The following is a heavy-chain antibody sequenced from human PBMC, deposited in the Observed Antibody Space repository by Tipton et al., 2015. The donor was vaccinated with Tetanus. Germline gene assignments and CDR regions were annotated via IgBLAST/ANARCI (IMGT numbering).Heavy chain of an antibody. D-gene: IGHD6-6*01. CDR1: GGSISSSSYY. V-gene: IGHV4-39*01. CDR3: AVTRVIAARTDAFDI. J-gene: IGHJ3*02. CDR2: IYYSGST. Sequence: TLSLTCTVSGGSISSSSYYWGWIRQPPGKGLEWIGSIYYSGSTYYNPSLKSRVTISVDTSKNQFSLKLSSVTAADTAVYYCAVTRVIAARTDAFDIWGQGTMVTSLQ.